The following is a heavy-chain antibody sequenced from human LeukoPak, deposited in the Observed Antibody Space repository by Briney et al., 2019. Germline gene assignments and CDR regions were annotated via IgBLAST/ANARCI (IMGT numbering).Heavy chain of an antibody. CDR1: GFTFSSYS. V-gene: IGHV3-48*04. D-gene: IGHD3-22*01. CDR2: ISSSSSTI. J-gene: IGHJ4*02. Sequence: GGSLRLSCAASGFTFSSYSMNWVRQAPGKGLEWVSYISSSSSTIYYADSVKGRFTISRDNAKNSLYLQMNSLRAEDTAVYYCAREGSSGYYGDADYFDYWGQGILVTVSS. CDR3: AREGSSGYYGDADYFDY.